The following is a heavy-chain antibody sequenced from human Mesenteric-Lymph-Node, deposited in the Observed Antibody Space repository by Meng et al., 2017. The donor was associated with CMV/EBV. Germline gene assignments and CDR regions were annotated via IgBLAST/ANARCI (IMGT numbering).Heavy chain of an antibody. Sequence: GESLKISCAASGFTFSSYWMHWVRQAPGKGLVWVSRINSDGSSTSYADSVKGRFTISRDNAKNSLHLQMNSLRAEDTAVYYCARITMLTIGGMDVWGQGTTVTVSS. CDR3: ARITMLTIGGMDV. CDR1: GFTFSSYW. D-gene: IGHD4/OR15-4a*01. J-gene: IGHJ6*02. V-gene: IGHV3-74*01. CDR2: INSDGSST.